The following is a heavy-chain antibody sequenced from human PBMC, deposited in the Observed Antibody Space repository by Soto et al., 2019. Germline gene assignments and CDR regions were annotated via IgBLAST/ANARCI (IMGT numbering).Heavy chain of an antibody. V-gene: IGHV3-48*03. CDR2: ISSSGSTI. D-gene: IGHD3-22*01. J-gene: IGHJ4*02. CDR1: GFTFSRYE. Sequence: GGSLRLSCAASGFTFSRYEMNWVRQAPGKGLEWVSYISSSGSTIYYADSVKGRFTISRDNAKNSLYLRMSSLRAEDTAVYYCAREDSSGYYYYFDYWGQGTLVTVSS. CDR3: AREDSSGYYYYFDY.